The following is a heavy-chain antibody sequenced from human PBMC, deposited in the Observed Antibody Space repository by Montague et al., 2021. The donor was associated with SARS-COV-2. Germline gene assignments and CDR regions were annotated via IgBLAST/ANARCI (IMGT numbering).Heavy chain of an antibody. V-gene: IGHV4-39*07. J-gene: IGHJ4*02. CDR3: ARRCTGGGYCHASH. Sequence: SETLSLTCLVSGVSITSASYYWGWVRQAPGKELEWMGAVYFSGSTRDNPSLKSRVTMSLDSSKNQFSLKLTSGSAADTAVYYCARRCTGGGYCHASHWGQGTLVTVSS. CDR1: GVSITSASYY. CDR2: VYFSGST. D-gene: IGHD2-8*02.